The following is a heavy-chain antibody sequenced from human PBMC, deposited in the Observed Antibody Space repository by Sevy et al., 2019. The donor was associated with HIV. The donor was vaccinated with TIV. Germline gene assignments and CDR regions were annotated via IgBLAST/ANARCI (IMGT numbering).Heavy chain of an antibody. CDR2: IKSKTDGGTT. V-gene: IGHV3-15*01. CDR1: GFTFSNAW. Sequence: GGSLRLSCAASGFTFSNAWMSWVRQAPGKGLEWVGRIKSKTDGGTTDYAAPVKGRFTISRDDSKNTLYLQMNSLKTEDTAVYYRTTPLQICSGGSCYSDYWGQGTLVTVSS. J-gene: IGHJ4*02. CDR3: TTPLQICSGGSCYSDY. D-gene: IGHD2-15*01.